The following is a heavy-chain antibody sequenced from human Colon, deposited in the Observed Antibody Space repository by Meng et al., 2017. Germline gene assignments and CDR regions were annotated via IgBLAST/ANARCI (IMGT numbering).Heavy chain of an antibody. Sequence: QVQLGQAGAEVKKPGASVKLSCKASGYTFTSYGISWVRQAPGQGREWMGWISAYNGNTNYAQKLQGKVTMTTDTSTSTAYMELRSLRSDDTAVYYCAREIAVADNWFDPWGQGTLVTVSS. CDR2: ISAYNGNT. D-gene: IGHD6-19*01. CDR1: GYTFTSYG. J-gene: IGHJ5*02. V-gene: IGHV1-18*01. CDR3: AREIAVADNWFDP.